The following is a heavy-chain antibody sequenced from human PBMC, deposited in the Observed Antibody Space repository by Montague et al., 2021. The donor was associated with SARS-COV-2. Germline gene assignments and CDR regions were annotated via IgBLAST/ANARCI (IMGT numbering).Heavy chain of an antibody. V-gene: IGHV4-39*01. D-gene: IGHD6-19*01. Sequence: SETLSLTCTVSGGSINSTSYYWGWIRQPPGKGLEWIGSTFYRGNTHYNPSLKSRVTVSVDTSKNQFSLNLTSVTAADTALYYCARLTTSGSIAWGQGTLVTVSS. CDR1: GGSINSTSYY. CDR3: ARLTTSGSIA. CDR2: TFYRGNT. J-gene: IGHJ5*02.